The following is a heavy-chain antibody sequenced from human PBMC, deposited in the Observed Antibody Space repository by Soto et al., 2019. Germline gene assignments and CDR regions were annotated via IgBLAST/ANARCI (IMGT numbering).Heavy chain of an antibody. J-gene: IGHJ6*02. V-gene: IGHV4-30-4*01. Sequence: SETLSLTCTVSGGSISSGDYYWSWIRQPPGKGLEWIGYIYHSGSTYYNPSLKSRVTISVDKSKNQFSLKLSSVTAADTAVYYCARVRKTTVNPYYYYGMDVWGQGTTVTVSS. D-gene: IGHD4-17*01. CDR3: ARVRKTTVNPYYYYGMDV. CDR2: IYHSGST. CDR1: GGSISSGDYY.